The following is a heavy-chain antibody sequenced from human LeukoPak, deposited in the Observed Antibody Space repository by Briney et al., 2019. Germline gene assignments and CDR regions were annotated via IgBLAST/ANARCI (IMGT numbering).Heavy chain of an antibody. Sequence: ASVKVSCKASGGTFSSYAISWVRQAPGQGLEWMGRIIPIFGTANYAQKFQGRVTITTDESTSTDYMELSSLRSEDTAVYYCARGLGATSWFDPWGQGTLVTVSS. V-gene: IGHV1-69*05. D-gene: IGHD1-26*01. CDR1: GGTFSSYA. CDR3: ARGLGATSWFDP. CDR2: IIPIFGTA. J-gene: IGHJ5*02.